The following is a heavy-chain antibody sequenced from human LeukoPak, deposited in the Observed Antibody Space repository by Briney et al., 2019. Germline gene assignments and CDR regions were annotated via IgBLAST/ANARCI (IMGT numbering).Heavy chain of an antibody. CDR1: GFTFDDYA. CDR2: ISWNSGSI. CDR3: AKSTVYYYDSSGYYSN. V-gene: IGHV3-9*01. J-gene: IGHJ4*02. D-gene: IGHD3-22*01. Sequence: PGRSLRLSCAASGFTFDDYAMHWVRQAPGKGLEWVSGISWNSGSIGYADSVKGRFTISRDNAKNSLYLQMNSLRAEDTALYYCAKSTVYYYDSSGYYSNWGQGTLVTASS.